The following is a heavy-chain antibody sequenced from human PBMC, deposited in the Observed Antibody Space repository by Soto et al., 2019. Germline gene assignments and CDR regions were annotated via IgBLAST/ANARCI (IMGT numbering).Heavy chain of an antibody. CDR2: ISGSDSST. Sequence: GGSLRLSCTAAGGTFGSYAVSCVRQAPGKGLEWVSVISGSDSSTYYADSVKGRFTISRDNSKNTLYVQMNSLRAEDTAIYHCANAIRGYNAPPAHWRQGTPVPVSS. CDR1: GGTFGSYA. J-gene: IGHJ1*01. CDR3: ANAIRGYNAPPAH. V-gene: IGHV3-23*01. D-gene: IGHD5-12*01.